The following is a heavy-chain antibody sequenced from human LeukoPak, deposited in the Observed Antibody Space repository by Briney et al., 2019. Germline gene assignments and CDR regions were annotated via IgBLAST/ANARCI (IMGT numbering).Heavy chain of an antibody. Sequence: GGSLRLSCAASGFTFSSYAMSWVRQAPGKGLEWVSGISGIGGSTYYADSVKGRFTISRDNSKNTLYLQMNSLRAEDTAVYYCAKPRSDYYYSAFDYWGQGTLVTVSS. CDR1: GFTFSSYA. D-gene: IGHD3-22*01. CDR2: ISGIGGST. J-gene: IGHJ4*02. V-gene: IGHV3-23*01. CDR3: AKPRSDYYYSAFDY.